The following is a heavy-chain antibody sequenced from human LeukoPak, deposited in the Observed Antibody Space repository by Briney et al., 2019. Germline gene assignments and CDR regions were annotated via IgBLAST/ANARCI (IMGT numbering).Heavy chain of an antibody. CDR3: ARVGDYYDSSGYYLFDY. V-gene: IGHV4-30-4*01. CDR2: IYYSGST. Sequence: SQTRSLTCTVSGGSISSGDYYWSWIRQPPGKGLEWIGYIYYSGSTYYNPSLKSRVTISVDTSKNQFSLKLSSVTAADTAVYYCARVGDYYDSSGYYLFDYWGQGTLVTVSS. CDR1: GGSISSGDYY. J-gene: IGHJ4*02. D-gene: IGHD3-22*01.